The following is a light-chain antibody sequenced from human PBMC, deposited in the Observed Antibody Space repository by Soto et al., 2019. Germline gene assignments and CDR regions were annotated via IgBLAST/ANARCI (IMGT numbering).Light chain of an antibody. CDR2: GAS. J-gene: IGKJ5*01. Sequence: EIVMTQSPATLSVSPGERATLSCRASQSVSSNLAWYQQKPGQAPRLLIYGASTRATGIPARFSGSGSGTESTLTISSLQSEDFAVYYCQQYNNWPPTFGQGTRLEI. CDR3: QQYNNWPPT. V-gene: IGKV3-15*01. CDR1: QSVSSN.